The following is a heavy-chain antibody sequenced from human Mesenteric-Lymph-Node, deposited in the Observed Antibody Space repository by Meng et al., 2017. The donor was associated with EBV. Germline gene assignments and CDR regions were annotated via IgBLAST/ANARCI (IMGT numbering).Heavy chain of an antibody. D-gene: IGHD3-10*01. CDR1: GFSLSTFGVG. CDR3: AHRPAFGELLDY. CDR2: LYWDDDE. V-gene: IGHV2-5*02. Sequence: QITLKESGPAFMKPXXXXTXXCTFSGFSLSTFGVGVGWVRQPPGKALEWLGVLYWDDDERYSPSLRSRLTITKDTSKNQVFLTMTNMDPVDTATSYCAHRPAFGELLDYWGQGTLVTVSS. J-gene: IGHJ4*02.